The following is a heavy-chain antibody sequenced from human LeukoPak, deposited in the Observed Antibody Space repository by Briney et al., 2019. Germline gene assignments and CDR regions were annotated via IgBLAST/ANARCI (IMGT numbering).Heavy chain of an antibody. V-gene: IGHV1-69*04. CDR3: ARDQGLTAPPPYGLDV. CDR2: IIPVLNIT. D-gene: IGHD5-18*01. CDR1: GGTFSSSA. J-gene: IGHJ6*02. Sequence: SVKVSCKTSGGTFSSSAITWVRQAPGQGLEWMGRIIPVLNITTYAQKFQGSVTITADTSTSTVYMELSSLRSEETAVYYCARDQGLTAPPPYGLDVWGQGTTIIVSS.